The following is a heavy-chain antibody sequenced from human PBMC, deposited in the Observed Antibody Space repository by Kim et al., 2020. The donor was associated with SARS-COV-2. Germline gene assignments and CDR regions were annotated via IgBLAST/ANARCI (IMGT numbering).Heavy chain of an antibody. D-gene: IGHD6-13*01. CDR1: GFTFNSAW. V-gene: IGHV3-74*01. CDR3: VRGGQQFAAS. CDR2: IKYDGSAT. J-gene: IGHJ5*02. Sequence: GGSLRLSCEASGFTFNSAWMYWVRQAPGKGLVWVSRIKYDGSATDYADSVKGRFTISRDNAKNTLYLQMNSLRADDTAVYYCVRGGQQFAASWGQGIMVTVS.